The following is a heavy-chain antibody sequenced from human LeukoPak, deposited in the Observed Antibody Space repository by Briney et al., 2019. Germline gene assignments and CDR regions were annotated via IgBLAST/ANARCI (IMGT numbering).Heavy chain of an antibody. J-gene: IGHJ6*03. CDR3: ARDLAGFEEPRYYYYMDV. Sequence: GGSLRLSCVASGFTVNRNVMSWVRQAPGKGLEWVSLIYSDDRAFYADSVKGRFTISRNKSKNPLFLQMSSLKPEDTAIYYCARDLAGFEEPRYYYYMDVWGKGTTVTVSS. D-gene: IGHD1-14*01. CDR1: GFTVNRNV. V-gene: IGHV3-66*02. CDR2: IYSDDRA.